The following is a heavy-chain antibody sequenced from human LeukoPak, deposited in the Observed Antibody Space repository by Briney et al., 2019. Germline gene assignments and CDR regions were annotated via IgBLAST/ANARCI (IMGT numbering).Heavy chain of an antibody. CDR1: GGSISSNNYY. CDR2: IYYSGNT. CDR3: ARLWSGLRPPDY. V-gene: IGHV4-39*01. D-gene: IGHD3-3*01. Sequence: SDTLSLTCTVSGGSISSNNYYWVWIRQPPGKGLEWIGSIYYSGNTYYNPSLKSRVTISVDTSKNQLSLKLSSVTAADTAVFYCARLWSGLRPPDYSGQGTLVTVSS. J-gene: IGHJ4*02.